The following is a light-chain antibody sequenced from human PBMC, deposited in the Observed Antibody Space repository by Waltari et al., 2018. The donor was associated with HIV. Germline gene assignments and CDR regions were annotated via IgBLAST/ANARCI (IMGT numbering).Light chain of an antibody. V-gene: IGKV4-1*01. CDR2: WAS. CDR1: QSILYSSNNKNY. Sequence: DIVMTQSPDSLAVSLGERATINCKSRQSILYSSNNKNYLAWYQQKQRQTPKLLIYWASTRESGVPDRFSGSGSGTDFTLTISSLQAEDVAVYYCQQYYSSPMYTFGQGTKLEIK. J-gene: IGKJ2*01. CDR3: QQYYSSPMYT.